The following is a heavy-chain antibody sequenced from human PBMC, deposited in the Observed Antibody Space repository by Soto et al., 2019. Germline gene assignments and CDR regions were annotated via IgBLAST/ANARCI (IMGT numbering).Heavy chain of an antibody. V-gene: IGHV3-7*03. D-gene: IGHD6-13*01. J-gene: IGHJ4*02. CDR1: GFTFSSDW. CDR2: IQQDGSEK. CDR3: GRGKSSSSWTNFDY. Sequence: WGSLRLSCAASGFTFSSDWVSWVRLAPGKGLEWVANIQQDGSEKYYVDSVKGRFTISRGSAKKSLHLQLNSLRAEDTAVYYCGRGKSSSSWTNFDYWGQGTLVTVSS.